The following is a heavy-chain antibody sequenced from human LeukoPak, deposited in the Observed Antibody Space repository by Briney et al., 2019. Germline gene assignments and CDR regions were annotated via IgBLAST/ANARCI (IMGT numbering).Heavy chain of an antibody. CDR3: ARHRVEWEPPFYMDV. V-gene: IGHV3-11*04. J-gene: IGHJ6*03. D-gene: IGHD1-26*01. CDR2: ISSSGSTK. Sequence: GGSLRLSCAPSGFTFSDYYMSWIRQAPGKGLEWVSYISSSGSTKYYADSVKGRFTISRDNAKNSLYLQMNSLRAEDTAVYYCARHRVEWEPPFYMDVWGKGTTVTVSS. CDR1: GFTFSDYY.